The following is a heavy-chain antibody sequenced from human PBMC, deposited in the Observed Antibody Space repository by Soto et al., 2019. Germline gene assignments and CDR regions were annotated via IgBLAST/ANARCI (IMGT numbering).Heavy chain of an antibody. J-gene: IGHJ4*02. V-gene: IGHV3-30*18. CDR2: ISHDGNKE. CDR1: GFTFSNYG. CDR3: AKVAPSISTFWGFVH. Sequence: GGSLRLSCAACGFTFSNYGIHCVSQAPGKGLEWVAVISHDGNKEYYADSVKGRFTVSRDNSKKTVYLQMNSLRAEDTAMYYCAKVAPSISTFWGFVHSGPGTLVTVSS. D-gene: IGHD3-16*01.